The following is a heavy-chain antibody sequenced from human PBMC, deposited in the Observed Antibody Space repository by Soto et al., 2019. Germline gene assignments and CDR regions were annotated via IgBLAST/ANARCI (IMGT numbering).Heavy chain of an antibody. J-gene: IGHJ4*02. CDR2: FIPIFGTT. CDR3: SNVDIDH. CDR1: GGTFSNFA. Sequence: QVQLVQSGAEVKKPGSSVKVSCKASGGTFSNFAISWVRQAPGQGLEWMGCFIPIFGTTNYAQKFQGRLTITADESTSTAYMELSSLRSGDTAVYYCSNVDIDHWGQGTLVTVSS. D-gene: IGHD4-4*01. V-gene: IGHV1-69*01.